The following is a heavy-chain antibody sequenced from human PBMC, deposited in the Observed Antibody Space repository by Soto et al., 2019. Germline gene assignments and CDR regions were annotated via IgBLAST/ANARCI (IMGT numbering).Heavy chain of an antibody. CDR2: INHSGST. D-gene: IGHD1-20*01. J-gene: IGHJ4*02. V-gene: IGHV4-34*01. Sequence: SETLSLTCTVSGGSISSYYWSWIRQPPGKGLEWIGEINHSGSTNYNPSLKSRVTISVDTSKNQISLKLSSVIAADTAVYYCARGITLPTPLDYWGQGTLVTVSS. CDR1: GGSISSYY. CDR3: ARGITLPTPLDY.